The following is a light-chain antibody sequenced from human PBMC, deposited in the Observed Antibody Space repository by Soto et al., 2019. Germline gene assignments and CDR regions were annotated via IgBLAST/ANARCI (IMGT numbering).Light chain of an antibody. CDR1: QSVSSY. J-gene: IGKJ5*01. CDR2: DAS. V-gene: IGKV3-11*01. CDR3: QQRSNWPPT. Sequence: EIFLTQSPATLSLSRWEIATLSWRASQSVSSYLAWYQQKRGQAPRLLIYDASNRATGIPARFSGSGSGTDFTLTISSLEPEDFAVYYCQQRSNWPPTFGQGTRLEIK.